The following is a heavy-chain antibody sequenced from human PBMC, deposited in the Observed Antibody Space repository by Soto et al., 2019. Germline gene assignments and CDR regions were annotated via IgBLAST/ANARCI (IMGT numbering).Heavy chain of an antibody. CDR1: GFTFSSYG. Sequence: QVQLVESGGGVFKLGRSLRLSWAASGFTFSSYGMHWVRQAPGKGLEWVAVISYDGSNKYYADSVKGRFTISRDNSKNTLYLQMNSLRAEDTAVYYCAKDKLAVAGTRKNWYFDLWGRGTLVTVSS. J-gene: IGHJ2*01. CDR3: AKDKLAVAGTRKNWYFDL. D-gene: IGHD6-19*01. CDR2: ISYDGSNK. V-gene: IGHV3-30*18.